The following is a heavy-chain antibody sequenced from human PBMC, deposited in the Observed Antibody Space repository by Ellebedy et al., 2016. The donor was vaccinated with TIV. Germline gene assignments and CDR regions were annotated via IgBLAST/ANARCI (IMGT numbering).Heavy chain of an antibody. CDR3: ARGGRDQWLIDY. J-gene: IGHJ4*02. CDR2: INRDGSSA. V-gene: IGHV3-74*01. D-gene: IGHD6-19*01. Sequence: GESLKISCAASGFTFSNYWIHWVRQAPGKGLVWLARINRDGSSANYADSVTGRFSISRNNSKNTLYVQMNSLRAEDTAVYYCARGGRDQWLIDYWGQGTLVTVSS. CDR1: GFTFSNYW.